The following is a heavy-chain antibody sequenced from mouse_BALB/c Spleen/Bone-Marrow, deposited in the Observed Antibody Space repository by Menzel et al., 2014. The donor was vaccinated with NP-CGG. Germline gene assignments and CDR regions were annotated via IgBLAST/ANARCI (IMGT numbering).Heavy chain of an antibody. Sequence: EVKLQESGGGLVQPGGSRKLSCAASGFTFSSFGMHWVRQAPEKGLEWVAYISSVSTTISYADTAKGRFTISRDDPKNTLFLQMTSLRSEDTAMYYCARCGYDDFDYWGQGATLTVSS. D-gene: IGHD2-2*01. CDR3: ARCGYDDFDY. CDR2: ISSVSTTI. V-gene: IGHV5-17*02. J-gene: IGHJ2*01. CDR1: GFTFSSFG.